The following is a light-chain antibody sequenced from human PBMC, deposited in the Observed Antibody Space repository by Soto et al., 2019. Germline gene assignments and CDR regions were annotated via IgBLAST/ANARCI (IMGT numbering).Light chain of an antibody. CDR2: GAS. CDR1: QSVSSK. CDR3: QQYNDWPPQLT. J-gene: IGKJ4*01. V-gene: IGKV3-15*01. Sequence: EIVMTQSPATLSVSVGERATLSCRASQSVSSKLAWYQQKPGQAPRLLIYGASTRATGIPARFSGSGSGTEFTLTISSLQSEDFAVYYCQQYNDWPPQLTFGGGTKVDIK.